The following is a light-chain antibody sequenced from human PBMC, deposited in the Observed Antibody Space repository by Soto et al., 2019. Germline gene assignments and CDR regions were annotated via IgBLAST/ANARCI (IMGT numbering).Light chain of an antibody. J-gene: IGKJ4*01. V-gene: IGKV1-39*01. CDR3: QQSYSTPPLT. CDR1: QSISSY. CDR2: AAS. Sequence: DIQMTQSPSSLSASVGDRVTITCRASQSISSYLNWYQRKPGKAPKLLIYAASSLQSGVPSRFSGSGSGTDFTLTISSLQPEDFATYYCQQSYSTPPLTFGGGTKVDIK.